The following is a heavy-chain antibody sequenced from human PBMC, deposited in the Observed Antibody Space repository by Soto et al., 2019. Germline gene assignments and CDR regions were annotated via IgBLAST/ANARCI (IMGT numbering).Heavy chain of an antibody. CDR1: GGSISSGGYY. D-gene: IGHD3-10*01. V-gene: IGHV4-31*03. CDR3: AREIGYYGSGSLNAFDI. Sequence: QVQLQESGPGLVKPSQTLSLTCTVSGGSISSGGYYWSWIRQHPGKGLEWIGYIYYSGSTYYNPYLKIRVTISVDTSKTQYSLTLRSVTVADTAVYYCAREIGYYGSGSLNAFDIWGQGTMVTVSS. J-gene: IGHJ3*02. CDR2: IYYSGST.